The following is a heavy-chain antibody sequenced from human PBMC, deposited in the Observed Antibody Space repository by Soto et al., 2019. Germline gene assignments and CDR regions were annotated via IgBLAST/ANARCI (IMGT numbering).Heavy chain of an antibody. Sequence: QVQLVQSGAEVKKPGSSVKVSCKVSGGTFSSHSINWVRQAPGQGPEWMGGIIPIFGTENYAQKFQGRVTITADESTSTAYIELSSLTSEDTALYYCSSSVYCSTTRCYYYYGLDVWGQGTTVIRSS. D-gene: IGHD2-2*01. CDR3: SSSVYCSTTRCYYYYGLDV. CDR2: IIPIFGTE. V-gene: IGHV1-69*01. CDR1: GGTFSSHS. J-gene: IGHJ6*01.